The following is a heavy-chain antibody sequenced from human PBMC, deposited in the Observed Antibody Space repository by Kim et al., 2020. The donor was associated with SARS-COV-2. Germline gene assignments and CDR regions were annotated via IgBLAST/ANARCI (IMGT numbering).Heavy chain of an antibody. V-gene: IGHV4-59*01. J-gene: IGHJ3*02. Sequence: SETLSLTCTVSGGSISSYYWSWIRQPPGKGLEWIGYIYYSGSTYYNPSPKCRVTISVDTSKNQFSLKLSSVTAADTAVYYCARSARLTFFGVFIINAFD. CDR2: IYYSGST. CDR3: ARSARLTFFGVFIINAFD. D-gene: IGHD3-3*01. CDR1: GGSISSYY.